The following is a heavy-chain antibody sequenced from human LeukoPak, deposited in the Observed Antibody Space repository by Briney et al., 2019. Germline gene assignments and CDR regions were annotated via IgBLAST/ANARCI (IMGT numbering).Heavy chain of an antibody. CDR3: ARVPRKRALDY. V-gene: IGHV4-34*01. CDR1: GGSFSGYY. D-gene: IGHD1-1*01. CDR2: INHSGST. Sequence: PSETLSLTCAVYGGSFSGYYWSWIRQPPGKGLEWIGEINHSGSTNYNPSLKSRVTISVDTSKNQFSLKLSSVTAADTAVYYCARVPRKRALDYWGQGTLVTVSS. J-gene: IGHJ4*02.